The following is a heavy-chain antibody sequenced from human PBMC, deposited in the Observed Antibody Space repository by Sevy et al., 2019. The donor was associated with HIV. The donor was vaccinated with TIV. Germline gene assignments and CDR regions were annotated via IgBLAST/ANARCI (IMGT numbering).Heavy chain of an antibody. J-gene: IGHJ6*02. D-gene: IGHD2-2*02. CDR1: GFTFRMYA. CDR2: ISGGGGST. V-gene: IGHV3-23*01. CDR3: AKVGHCSSTTCYSIYYGMDV. Sequence: GGSLRLSCAASGFTFRMYAMSWVRQAPGKGLEWVSAISGGGGSTYYADSAKGRFTISRDNSKNTMFLQMNSLRAGDTAVYYCAKVGHCSSTTCYSIYYGMDVWGHGTTVTVSS.